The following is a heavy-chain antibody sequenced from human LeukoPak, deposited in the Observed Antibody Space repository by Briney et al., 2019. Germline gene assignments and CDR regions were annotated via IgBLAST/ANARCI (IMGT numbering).Heavy chain of an antibody. CDR3: ATTGYSSSWLARAPFDY. J-gene: IGHJ4*02. CDR2: INHSGST. D-gene: IGHD6-13*01. CDR1: GGSFSGYY. V-gene: IGHV4-34*01. Sequence: PSETLSLTCAVYGGSFSGYYWSWIRRPPGKGLEWIGEINHSGSTNYNPSLKSRVTISVDTSKNQFSLKLSSVTAADTAVYYCATTGYSSSWLARAPFDYWGQGTLVTVSS.